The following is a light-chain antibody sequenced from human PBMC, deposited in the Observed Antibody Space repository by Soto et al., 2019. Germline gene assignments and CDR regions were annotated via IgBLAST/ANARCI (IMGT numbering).Light chain of an antibody. CDR2: LGS. CDR3: MQALQTPWA. J-gene: IGKJ1*01. CDR1: QSLLHSNGYNY. V-gene: IGKV2-28*01. Sequence: IVMTQSPLSLPVTPGEPASISCRSSQSLLHSNGYNYLDWYLQKPGQSPQLLNYLGSNRASGVPDRFSGSGSGTDFTLKISRVEAEDVGVYYCMQALQTPWAFGQGTQVEIK.